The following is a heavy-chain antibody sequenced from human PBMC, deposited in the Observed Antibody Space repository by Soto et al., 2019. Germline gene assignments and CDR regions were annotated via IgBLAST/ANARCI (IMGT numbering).Heavy chain of an antibody. CDR1: GFTFNNYY. CDR2: IKDDGTEK. D-gene: IGHD1-1*01. Sequence: LRLSCEASGFTFNNYYMSWVRQAPGKGLEWVANIKDDGTEKYYLDSVEGRFTISRDNAKKSVFLQMKSLRAEDTAVYYCASAHYHDNRNSSYYGMAVWGQGTTVTVSS. V-gene: IGHV3-7*01. J-gene: IGHJ6*02. CDR3: ASAHYHDNRNSSYYGMAV.